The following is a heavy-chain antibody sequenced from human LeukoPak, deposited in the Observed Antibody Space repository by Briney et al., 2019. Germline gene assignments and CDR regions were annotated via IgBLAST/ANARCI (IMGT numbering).Heavy chain of an antibody. CDR2: ISGNGGST. V-gene: IGHV3-23*01. J-gene: IGHJ4*02. Sequence: GGSLRLSCAASGFTFCSYAMSWVRQAPGKGLEWVSAISGNGGSTFYADSVKGRFTISRDNSKNTLYLQMNSLRAEDTAVYYCAKDRTGLVGASEFDYWGQGTLVTVSS. CDR1: GFTFCSYA. D-gene: IGHD1-26*01. CDR3: AKDRTGLVGASEFDY.